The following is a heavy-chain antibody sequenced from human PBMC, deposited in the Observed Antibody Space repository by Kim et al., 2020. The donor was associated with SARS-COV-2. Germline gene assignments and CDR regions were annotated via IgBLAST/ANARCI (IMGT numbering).Heavy chain of an antibody. J-gene: IGHJ5*02. Sequence: SETLSLTCTVSGGSISSYYWSWIRQPPGKGLEWIGYIYYSGSTNYNPSLKSRVTISVDTSKNQFSLKLSSVTAADTAVYYCARHSSSWYIQDWFDPWGQGTLVTVSS. CDR2: IYYSGST. D-gene: IGHD6-13*01. V-gene: IGHV4-59*13. CDR1: GGSISSYY. CDR3: ARHSSSWYIQDWFDP.